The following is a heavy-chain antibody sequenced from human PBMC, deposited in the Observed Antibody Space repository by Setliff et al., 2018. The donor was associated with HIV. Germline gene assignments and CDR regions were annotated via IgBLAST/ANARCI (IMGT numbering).Heavy chain of an antibody. D-gene: IGHD6-19*01. V-gene: IGHV1-69*06. J-gene: IGHJ2*01. Sequence: ASVKVSCKASGGTFSRHAFSWVRQAPGQGLEWMGGIIPTFDTANYAQKFQGRVTITADKSTNTVYMELNSLRSEDTAMYYCARGVHSGGSGWYNWYFDLWGRGTLVTVPS. CDR2: IIPTFDTA. CDR1: GGTFSRHA. CDR3: ARGVHSGGSGWYNWYFDL.